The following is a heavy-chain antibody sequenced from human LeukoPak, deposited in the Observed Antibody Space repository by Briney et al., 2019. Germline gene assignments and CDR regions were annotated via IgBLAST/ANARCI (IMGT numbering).Heavy chain of an antibody. Sequence: LSLTCAVYGGFLSVYYWSWMRQPPGKGLEWVSSISGSSGYIYYADSVKGRFTISRDNAENSLFLQMNSLRAEDTAVYYCARTERPVRYETILSHMDVWCKGTTVTVSS. D-gene: IGHD2-15*01. CDR2: ISGSSGYI. CDR3: ARTERPVRYETILSHMDV. CDR1: GGFLSVYY. J-gene: IGHJ6*03. V-gene: IGHV3-11*06.